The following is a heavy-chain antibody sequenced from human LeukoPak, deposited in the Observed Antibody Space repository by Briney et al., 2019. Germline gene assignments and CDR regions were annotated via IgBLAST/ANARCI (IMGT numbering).Heavy chain of an antibody. CDR1: GYSFTSYW. CDR3: ARQPLAAAGYNWFDP. J-gene: IGHJ5*02. D-gene: IGHD6-13*01. Sequence: GEPLKISCKGSGYSFTSYWIGWVRQMPGKGLEWMGIIYPGDSDTRYSPSFQGQVTISADKSISTAYLRWSSLKASDTAMYYCARQPLAAAGYNWFDPWGQGTLVTVSS. V-gene: IGHV5-51*01. CDR2: IYPGDSDT.